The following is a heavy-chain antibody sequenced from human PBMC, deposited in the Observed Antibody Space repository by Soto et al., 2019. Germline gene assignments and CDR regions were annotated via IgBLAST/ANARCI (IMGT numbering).Heavy chain of an antibody. CDR1: GYTFTGYD. J-gene: IGHJ6*02. D-gene: IGHD6-19*01. CDR3: ARELSGRGISGMDV. V-gene: IGHV1-2*04. CDR2: INPNSGGT. Sequence: ASVKVSWKASGYTFTGYDMHWVRQAPGQGLEWMGWINPNSGGTNYAQKFQGWVTMTRDTSISTAYMELIRLRSDDTAVYYCARELSGRGISGMDVWGQGTTVTVS.